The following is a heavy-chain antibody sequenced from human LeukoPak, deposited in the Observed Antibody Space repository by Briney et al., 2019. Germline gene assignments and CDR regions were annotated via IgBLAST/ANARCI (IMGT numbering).Heavy chain of an antibody. D-gene: IGHD3-22*01. J-gene: IGHJ4*02. CDR3: ARGADSYFDY. Sequence: PGGSLRLSCAASGFTFSSYNMNWVRQAPGKGLEWVAVISYDGSNKYYADSVKGRFTISRDNSKNTLYLQMNSLRAEDTAVYYCARGADSYFDYWGQGTLVTVSS. CDR2: ISYDGSNK. CDR1: GFTFSSYN. V-gene: IGHV3-30-3*01.